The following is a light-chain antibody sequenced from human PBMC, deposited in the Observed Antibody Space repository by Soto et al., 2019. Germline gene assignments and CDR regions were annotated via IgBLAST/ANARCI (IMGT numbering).Light chain of an antibody. CDR3: QQYDNWLRT. CDR2: GAS. Sequence: EIVMTQSPATLSVSPGERATLSCRDSQDISTNLAWYQQKPGQAPRLLIYGASTRATGIPARFSGSGSGTELTLTISSLQSADFAVYYCQQYDNWLRTFGQGAKVEIK. V-gene: IGKV3-15*01. CDR1: QDISTN. J-gene: IGKJ1*01.